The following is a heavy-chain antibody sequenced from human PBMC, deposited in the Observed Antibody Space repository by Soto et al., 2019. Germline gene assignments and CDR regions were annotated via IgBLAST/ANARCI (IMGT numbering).Heavy chain of an antibody. CDR1: GGSFSGYY. V-gene: IGHV4-34*01. J-gene: IGHJ4*02. CDR3: ATSSQGSGWSFDY. D-gene: IGHD6-19*01. CDR2: INHSGST. Sequence: QVQLQQWGAGLLKPSETLSLTCAVYGGSFSGYYWSWIRQPPGKGLEWIGEINHSGSTNYNPSLKGRVTISVDTSKNQFSLKLSSVTAADTAVYYCATSSQGSGWSFDYWGQGTLVTVSS.